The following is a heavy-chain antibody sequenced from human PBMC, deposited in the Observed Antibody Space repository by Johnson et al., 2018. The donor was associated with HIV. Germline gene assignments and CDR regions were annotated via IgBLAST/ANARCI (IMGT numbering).Heavy chain of an antibody. J-gene: IGHJ3*02. CDR3: ASLSSSLFGAFDI. D-gene: IGHD6-13*01. V-gene: IGHV3-66*01. Sequence: MQLVESGGGLVQPGGSLRLSCAASGFTVSRNYMNWVRQAPGKGLEWVSVIYSGGSTYYADSVKGRFTISRDSSKNTLYLQMNSLRAEDTAVYYCASLSSSLFGAFDIRGQGTMVTVSS. CDR2: IYSGGST. CDR1: GFTVSRNY.